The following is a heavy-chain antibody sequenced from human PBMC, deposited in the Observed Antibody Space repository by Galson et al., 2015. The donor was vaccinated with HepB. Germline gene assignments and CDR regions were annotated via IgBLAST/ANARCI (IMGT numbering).Heavy chain of an antibody. Sequence: SETLSLTCPVSGASISSSYWSWIRQAPGKGLEYIGYIYYSGNINYNPSLKSRVTISVARPKNQFSLSLTSVTAADTAAYYCASGCCVPPTCAIGVGYFQRWGLGTLVTVSS. CDR3: ASGCCVPPTCAIGVGYFQR. D-gene: IGHD3-22*01. CDR1: GASISSSY. J-gene: IGHJ1*01. CDR2: IYYSGNI. V-gene: IGHV4-59*03.